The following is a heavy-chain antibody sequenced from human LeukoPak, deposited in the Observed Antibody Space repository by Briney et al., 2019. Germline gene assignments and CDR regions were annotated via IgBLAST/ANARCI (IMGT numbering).Heavy chain of an antibody. J-gene: IGHJ4*02. CDR3: ARHAGSGRKDGYNR. D-gene: IGHD5-24*01. V-gene: IGHV5-51*01. CDR2: IYPGDSDT. Sequence: GESLKISCEGSGYSFTNYWIAWVRQMPGKGLEWMGIIYPGDSDTRYSPSFQGQVTISANKSINTAYLQWSSLKASDTAMYYCARHAGSGRKDGYNRWGQGTLVTVSS. CDR1: GYSFTNYW.